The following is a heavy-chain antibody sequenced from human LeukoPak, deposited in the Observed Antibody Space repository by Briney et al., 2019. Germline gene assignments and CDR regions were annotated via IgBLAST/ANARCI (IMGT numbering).Heavy chain of an antibody. J-gene: IGHJ4*02. CDR3: AKPHFDY. CDR2: ISGSGGST. V-gene: IGHV3-23*01. Sequence: GGSLRLSCAASGFTFSSYGMSWVGQAPGKGLEWVSDISGSGGSTYYADSVKSRFTISRDNSKNTLYLQMNSLRAEDTAVYYGAKPHFDYWGEGTLVTVSS. CDR1: GFTFSSYG.